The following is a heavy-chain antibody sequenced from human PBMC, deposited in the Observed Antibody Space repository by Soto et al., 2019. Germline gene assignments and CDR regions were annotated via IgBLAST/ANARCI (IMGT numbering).Heavy chain of an antibody. CDR2: INAGNGNT. Sequence: ASVKVSCKASGYTFTSYAMHWVRQAPGQRLEWMGCINAGNGNTKYSQKFQGRVTITRDTSASTAYMELSSLRSEDTAVYYCARLIQLWFGSNWFDPWGQGTLVTLSS. J-gene: IGHJ5*02. CDR1: GYTFTSYA. V-gene: IGHV1-3*01. D-gene: IGHD5-18*01. CDR3: ARLIQLWFGSNWFDP.